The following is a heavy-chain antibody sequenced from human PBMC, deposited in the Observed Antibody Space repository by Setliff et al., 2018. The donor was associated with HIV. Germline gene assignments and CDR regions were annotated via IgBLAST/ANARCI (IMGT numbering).Heavy chain of an antibody. CDR1: GYTFTSYG. V-gene: IGHV1-18*01. CDR3: ARNPPTDITMIVVAPIDDAFDI. J-gene: IGHJ3*02. CDR2: ISAYNGNT. Sequence: GASVTVSCKASGYTFTSYGISWVRQAPGQGLEWMGWISAYNGNTNYAQKPQGRVTMTTDTSTSTAYMELRSLRSDDTAVYYCARNPPTDITMIVVAPIDDAFDIWGQGTMVTVSS. D-gene: IGHD3-22*01.